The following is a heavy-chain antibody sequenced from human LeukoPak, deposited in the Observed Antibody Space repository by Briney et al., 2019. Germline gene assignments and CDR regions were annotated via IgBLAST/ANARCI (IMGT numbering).Heavy chain of an antibody. CDR2: IIPILGIA. CDR1: GGTFSSYT. Sequence: SVKVSCKASGGTFSSYTISWVRQAPGQGLEWMGRIIPILGIANYAQKFQGRVTITADKSTSTAYMELSSLRSEDTAVYYCAKTATLSLYVDWYFDLWGRGTLVTVSS. J-gene: IGHJ2*01. V-gene: IGHV1-69*02. CDR3: AKTATLSLYVDWYFDL. D-gene: IGHD2-15*01.